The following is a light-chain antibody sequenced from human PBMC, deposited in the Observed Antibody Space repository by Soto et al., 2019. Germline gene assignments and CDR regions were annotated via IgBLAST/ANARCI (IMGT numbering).Light chain of an antibody. Sequence: EIVMTQSPATLTVSPGERATLSCRASQSVSGNLAWYQQKPGQAPRLLIYGASTRATGIPARFSGSGSGTEFTLTISSLQSEDVAVYYCQQYNNWPPVTFGGGTKVEIK. V-gene: IGKV3-15*01. CDR2: GAS. CDR3: QQYNNWPPVT. J-gene: IGKJ4*01. CDR1: QSVSGN.